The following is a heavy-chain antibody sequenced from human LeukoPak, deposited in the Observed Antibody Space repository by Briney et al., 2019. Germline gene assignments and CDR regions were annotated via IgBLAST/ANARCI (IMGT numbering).Heavy chain of an antibody. D-gene: IGHD3-3*01. CDR2: ISINNGNT. CDR3: QRVTIFGVVIDFDY. CDR1: GYAFDYYG. V-gene: IGHV1-18*01. Sequence: ASVKVSCKASGYAFDYYGITWVRQAPGQGLEGVGWISINNGNTHYTKYAQKFQGRVTLTADTSTATAYMELRGLRSDDTAVYYCQRVTIFGVVIDFDYWGQGTLVAVSS. J-gene: IGHJ4*02.